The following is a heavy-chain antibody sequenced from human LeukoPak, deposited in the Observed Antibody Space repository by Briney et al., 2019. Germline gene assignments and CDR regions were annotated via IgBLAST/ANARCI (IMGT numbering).Heavy chain of an antibody. CDR3: ARGENNYGYYYFDY. J-gene: IGHJ4*02. Sequence: GGSLRLSCAASEFTFSTYSMNWVRQAPGKGLEWVSSISSSSSYIYYADSVKGRFTISRDYAKNSLYLQMNSLRAEDTAVYYCARGENNYGYYYFDYWGQGTLVTVSS. CDR2: ISSSSSYI. CDR1: EFTFSTYS. D-gene: IGHD5-18*01. V-gene: IGHV3-21*01.